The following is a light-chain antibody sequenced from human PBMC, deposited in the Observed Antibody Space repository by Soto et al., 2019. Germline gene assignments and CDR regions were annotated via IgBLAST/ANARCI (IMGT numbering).Light chain of an antibody. J-gene: IGLJ2*01. V-gene: IGLV2-14*03. CDR3: SSYTSSSTLEVL. CDR1: SSDVGGYDY. CDR2: DVN. Sequence: QSALTQPASVSGSPGQSITIPCTGTSSDVGGYDYVSWYQQHPGKAPKLMIYDVNNRPSGVSNRFSGSKSGNTASLTISGLQPEDEDDYYCSSYTSSSTLEVLFGGGTKLTVL.